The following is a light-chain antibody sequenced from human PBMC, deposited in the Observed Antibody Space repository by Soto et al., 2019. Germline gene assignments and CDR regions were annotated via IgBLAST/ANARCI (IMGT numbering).Light chain of an antibody. CDR2: GAS. V-gene: IGKV3-20*01. J-gene: IGKJ1*01. CDR1: QSVSSSF. CDR3: QQYGNSPWT. Sequence: EIVLTQSPGTLSLSPGERATLSCRASQSVSSSFLAWYQQKPGQAPRLLIYGASSRATGIPDRFSGSGSGTDFTLIISRLAPEDFAVYYCQQYGNSPWTFGQGTKVEI.